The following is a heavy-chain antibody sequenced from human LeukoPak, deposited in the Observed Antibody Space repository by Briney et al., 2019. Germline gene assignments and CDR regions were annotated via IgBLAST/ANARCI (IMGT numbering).Heavy chain of an antibody. V-gene: IGHV4-34*01. D-gene: IGHD3-3*01. J-gene: IGHJ3*02. Sequence: SETLSLTCAVYGGSFSGYYWSWIRQPPGKGLEWIGEINHSGSTNYNPSLKSRVTISVDTSKNQFSLKLSSVTAADTAVYYRARRPTYYDFWSGYYRAFDIWGQGTMVTVSS. CDR3: ARRPTYYDFWSGYYRAFDI. CDR1: GGSFSGYY. CDR2: INHSGST.